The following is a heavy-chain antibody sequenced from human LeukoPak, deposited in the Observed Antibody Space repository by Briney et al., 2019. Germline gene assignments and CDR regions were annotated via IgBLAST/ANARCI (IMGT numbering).Heavy chain of an antibody. J-gene: IGHJ5*02. CDR1: GGSFSGYY. D-gene: IGHD3-10*01. CDR2: INHRGST. Sequence: PSETLSLTCAVYGGSFSGYYWTWIRQPPGKGLEWIGEINHRGSTNYNPSLKSRFTVSVDTSKNQFSLRMRSVTAADTGVYYCARGRLLYTKRGWFDPRGQGTLVTVSS. CDR3: ARGRLLYTKRGWFDP. V-gene: IGHV4-34*01.